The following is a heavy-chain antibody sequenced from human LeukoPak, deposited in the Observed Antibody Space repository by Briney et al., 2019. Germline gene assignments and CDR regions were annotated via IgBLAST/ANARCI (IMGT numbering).Heavy chain of an antibody. CDR2: FDSEDNEI. CDR3: AAGAQLPIDN. J-gene: IGHJ4*02. Sequence: GASVKVSCKVSGYALTELSILWVRQAPGKGLEWMGGFDSEDNEIIYAQKFQGRVTMTEYTPTDTAYMELSSLTSEDTAIYYCAAGAQLPIDNWGQGTLVTVSS. V-gene: IGHV1-24*01. D-gene: IGHD2-2*01. CDR1: GYALTELS.